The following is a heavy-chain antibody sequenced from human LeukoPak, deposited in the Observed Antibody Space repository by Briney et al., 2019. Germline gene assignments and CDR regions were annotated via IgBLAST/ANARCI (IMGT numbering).Heavy chain of an antibody. CDR2: ISGSGGST. CDR1: GFTFSSYG. J-gene: IGHJ6*03. Sequence: GGSLRLSCAASGFTFSSYGMSWVRQAPGKGLEWVSAISGSGGSTYYADSVKGRFTISRDNSKNTLYLQMNSLRAEDTAVYYCVTYYYGSGRDYYYMDVWGKGTTVTVSS. CDR3: VTYYYGSGRDYYYMDV. V-gene: IGHV3-23*01. D-gene: IGHD3-10*01.